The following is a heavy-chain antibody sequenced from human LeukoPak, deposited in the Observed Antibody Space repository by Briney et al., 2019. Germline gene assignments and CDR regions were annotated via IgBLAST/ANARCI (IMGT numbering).Heavy chain of an antibody. CDR2: INSDGSST. J-gene: IGHJ4*02. Sequence: GGSLRLSCAASGFTFSSYWMHWVRQAPGKGLVWVSRINSDGSSTSYADSVKGRFTISRDNAKNTLCLQMNSLRAEDTAVYYCARDPTVLWFGELLPLDYWGQGTLVTVSS. D-gene: IGHD3-10*01. CDR1: GFTFSSYW. CDR3: ARDPTVLWFGELLPLDY. V-gene: IGHV3-74*01.